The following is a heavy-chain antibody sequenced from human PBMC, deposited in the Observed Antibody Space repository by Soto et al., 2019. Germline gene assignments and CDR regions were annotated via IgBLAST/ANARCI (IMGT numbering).Heavy chain of an antibody. CDR3: ARDIYGDYRYYYYGMDV. CDR2: ISAYNGNT. D-gene: IGHD4-17*01. Sequence: QVQLVQSGAEVKKPGSSVKVSCKASGGTFSSYAISWVRQAPGQGLEWMGWISAYNGNTNYAQKLQGRVTMTTDTSTSTAYMELRSLRSDDTAVYYCARDIYGDYRYYYYGMDVWGQGTTVTVSS. J-gene: IGHJ6*02. V-gene: IGHV1-18*01. CDR1: GGTFSSYA.